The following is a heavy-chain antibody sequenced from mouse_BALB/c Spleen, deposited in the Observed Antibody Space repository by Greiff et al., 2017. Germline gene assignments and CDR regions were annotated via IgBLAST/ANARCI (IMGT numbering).Heavy chain of an antibody. CDR3: ARDQGDYYFDY. CDR2: ISDGGSYT. J-gene: IGHJ2*01. Sequence: EVQLVESGGGLVKPGGSLKLSCAASGFTFSDYYMYWVRQTPEQRLEWVATISDGGSYTYYPDSVKGRFTISRDNATNNLYLQMSSLKSEDTAMYYCARDQGDYYFDYWGQGTTLTVSS. CDR1: GFTFSDYY. V-gene: IGHV5-4*02. D-gene: IGHD3-2*02.